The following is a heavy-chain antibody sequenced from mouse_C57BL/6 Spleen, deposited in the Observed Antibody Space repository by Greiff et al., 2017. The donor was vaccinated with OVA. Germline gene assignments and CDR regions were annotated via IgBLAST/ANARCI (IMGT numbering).Heavy chain of an antibody. CDR2: IRNKANGYTT. CDR1: GFTFTDYY. CDR3: ARYTYCDYRGYYAMGY. Sequence: DVHLVESGGGLVQPGGSLSLSCAASGFTFTDYYMSWVRQPPGKELEWLGFIRNKANGYTTEYSASVKGRFTISRDNSQSILYLQMNALSAEDSATYYCARYTYCDYRGYYAMGYWGQGTSVTVSS. D-gene: IGHD2-13*01. V-gene: IGHV7-3*01. J-gene: IGHJ4*01.